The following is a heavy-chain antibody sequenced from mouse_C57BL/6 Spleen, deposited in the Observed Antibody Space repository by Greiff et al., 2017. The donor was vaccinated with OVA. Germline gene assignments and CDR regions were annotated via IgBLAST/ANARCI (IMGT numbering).Heavy chain of an antibody. CDR3: ARDLGRNYFDD. Sequence: DVMLVESGGGLVKPGGSLKLSCAASGFTFSSYAMSWVRQTPEKRLEWVATISDGGSYTYYPDNVKGRFTISRDNAKNNLYLQMSHLKSEDTAMYYCARDLGRNYFDDWGQGTTLTVSS. CDR1: GFTFSSYA. J-gene: IGHJ2*01. V-gene: IGHV5-4*01. D-gene: IGHD4-1*01. CDR2: ISDGGSYT.